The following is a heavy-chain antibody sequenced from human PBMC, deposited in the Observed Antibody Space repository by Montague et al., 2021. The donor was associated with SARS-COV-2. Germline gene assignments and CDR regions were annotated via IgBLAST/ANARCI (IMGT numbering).Heavy chain of an antibody. CDR3: VKAQSGSATYYTAGHYYGMDV. J-gene: IGHJ6*02. D-gene: IGHD3-10*01. CDR1: GFMFSNTG. CDR2: IRRDGGQS. V-gene: IGHV3-30*02. Sequence: SLRLSCAASGFMFSNTGMHWVRQAPGKGLEWVAVIRRDGGQSLHADFMKGRFAISRDNAKNTLYLQMNSLKAEDTAVYYCVKAQSGSATYYTAGHYYGMDVWGQGTTVIVSS.